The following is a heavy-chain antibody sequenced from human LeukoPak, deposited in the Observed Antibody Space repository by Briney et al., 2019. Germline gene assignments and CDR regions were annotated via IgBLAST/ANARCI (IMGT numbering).Heavy chain of an antibody. CDR2: INPNSGGT. V-gene: IGHV1-2*02. CDR1: GYTFTSYA. CDR3: ARADILTGYALGY. Sequence: GASVKVSCKASGYTFTSYAMNWVRQAPGQGLEWMGWINPNSGGTNYAQKFQGRVTMTRDTSISTAYMELSRLRSDDTAVYYCARADILTGYALGYWGQGTLVTVSS. J-gene: IGHJ4*02. D-gene: IGHD3-9*01.